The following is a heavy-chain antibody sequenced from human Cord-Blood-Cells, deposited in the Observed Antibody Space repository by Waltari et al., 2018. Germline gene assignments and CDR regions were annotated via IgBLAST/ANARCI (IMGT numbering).Heavy chain of an antibody. CDR2: ISYDGSNK. V-gene: IGHV3-30*04. Sequence: QVQLVESGGGGVQPGRSWRLSGAARGFTCGTYAMHGIRQAPGKGLEWVAVISYDGSNKYYADSVKGRFTISRDNSKNTLYLQMNSLRAEDTAVYYCARGWQLGIGPFDYWGQGTLVTVSS. J-gene: IGHJ4*02. CDR3: ARGWQLGIGPFDY. D-gene: IGHD7-27*01. CDR1: GFTCGTYA.